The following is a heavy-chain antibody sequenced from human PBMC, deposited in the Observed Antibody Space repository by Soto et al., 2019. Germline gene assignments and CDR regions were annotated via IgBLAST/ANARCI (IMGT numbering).Heavy chain of an antibody. J-gene: IGHJ6*02. Sequence: QVQLVQSGAEVKKPGSSVKVSCKASGGTFSSYAISWVRQAPGQGLEWMGGIIPIFGTANYAQKFQGRVTITADESTSTACMELSSLRSEDTAVYYCASRDGYNFGYYYYGMDVWGQGTTVTVSS. CDR1: GGTFSSYA. CDR3: ASRDGYNFGYYYYGMDV. CDR2: IIPIFGTA. V-gene: IGHV1-69*12. D-gene: IGHD5-12*01.